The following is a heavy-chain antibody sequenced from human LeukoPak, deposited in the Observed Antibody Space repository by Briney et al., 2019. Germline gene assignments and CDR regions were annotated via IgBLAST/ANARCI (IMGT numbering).Heavy chain of an antibody. CDR3: ARGITMVRGVINRYYYYFMDV. Sequence: GASVKVSCKASGYTFTSYYMHWVRQAPGQGLEWMGVINPSGGSTSYAQKFQGRVTMTRDMSTSTVYMALSSLRPEDTAVYYCARGITMVRGVINRYYYYFMDVWGKGTTVTVSS. V-gene: IGHV1-46*01. CDR1: GYTFTSYY. CDR2: INPSGGST. J-gene: IGHJ6*03. D-gene: IGHD3-10*01.